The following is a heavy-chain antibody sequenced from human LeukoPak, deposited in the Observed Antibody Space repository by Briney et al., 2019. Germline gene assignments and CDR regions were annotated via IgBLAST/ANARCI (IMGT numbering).Heavy chain of an antibody. V-gene: IGHV4-39*07. CDR2: MYYSGST. CDR1: GGSISSSSYY. Sequence: KASETLSLTCTVSGGSISSSSYYWGWIRQPPGKGLQWIGSMYYSGSTYYNPSLKSRVTVSVDTSKNQFSLKLSSVTAADTAVYYCARDSMITFGGTHYMDVWGKGTTVTVSS. J-gene: IGHJ6*03. D-gene: IGHD3-16*01. CDR3: ARDSMITFGGTHYMDV.